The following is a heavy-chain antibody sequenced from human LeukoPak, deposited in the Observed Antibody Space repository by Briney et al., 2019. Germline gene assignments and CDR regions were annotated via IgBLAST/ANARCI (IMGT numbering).Heavy chain of an antibody. J-gene: IGHJ6*02. V-gene: IGHV1-69*01. CDR2: IIPIFGTA. Sequence: SVKVSCKASGGTFSSYAISWVRQAPGQGLEWMGGIIPIFGTANYAQKFQGRVTITADESTSTAYMELSSLRSEDTAVYYCARERVQLWSNYYYYGMDVWGQGTTVAVSS. CDR3: ARERVQLWSNYYYYGMDV. D-gene: IGHD5-18*01. CDR1: GGTFSSYA.